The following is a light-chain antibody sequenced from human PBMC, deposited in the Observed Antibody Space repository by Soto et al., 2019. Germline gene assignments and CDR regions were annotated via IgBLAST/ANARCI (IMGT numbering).Light chain of an antibody. CDR1: QSFSSY. J-gene: IGKJ1*01. V-gene: IGKV3-11*01. CDR3: QQRGET. Sequence: EIVLTQSPATLSLSPGERATLSCRASQSFSSYLAWYQQKPGKAPRLLIYDASNRATGIPARFSGSGSGTDFTLTISSLEPEDFAVYYCQQRGETFGQGTKVEIK. CDR2: DAS.